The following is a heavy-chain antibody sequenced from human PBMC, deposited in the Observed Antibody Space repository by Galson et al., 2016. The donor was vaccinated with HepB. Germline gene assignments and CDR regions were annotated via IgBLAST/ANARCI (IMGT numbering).Heavy chain of an antibody. V-gene: IGHV1-18*01. CDR1: GYTFTHIG. J-gene: IGHJ3*01. D-gene: IGHD1-26*01. CDR2: ISAFNGNT. CDR3: GRVTFSSASWGAFDL. Sequence: SVKVSCKASGYTFTHIGFTWVRQAPGQGLEWMGWISAFNGNTNYAQNLQDRVIMTTDTSTSTGYMELRSLRSDDTAVYYCGRVTFSSASWGAFDLWGQGTMVTVSS.